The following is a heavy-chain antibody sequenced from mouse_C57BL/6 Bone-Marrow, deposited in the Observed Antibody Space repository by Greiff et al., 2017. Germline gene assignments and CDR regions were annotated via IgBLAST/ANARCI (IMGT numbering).Heavy chain of an antibody. D-gene: IGHD1-1*01. V-gene: IGHV1-54*01. Sequence: QVQLQQSGAELVRPGTSVKVSCKASGYAFTNYLIEWVKQRPGQGLELIGVINPGSGGTNYNEKFKGKATLTADKSSSTACMQLSSLTSEDSAVYCCARGDYYGSTFAYWGQGTLVTVSA. J-gene: IGHJ3*01. CDR1: GYAFTNYL. CDR2: INPGSGGT. CDR3: ARGDYYGSTFAY.